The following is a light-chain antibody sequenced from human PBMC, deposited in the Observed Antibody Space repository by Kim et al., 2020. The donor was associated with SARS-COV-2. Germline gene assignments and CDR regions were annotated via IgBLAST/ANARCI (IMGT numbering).Light chain of an antibody. J-gene: IGLJ2*01. CDR2: DVS. V-gene: IGLV2-11*01. CDR3: CSYAGSFVV. Sequence: PGHSVTISCTGTSSDVGGYNYVSWYQQHPGKAPKLMIYDVSKRPSGVPDRFSGSKSGNTASLTISGLQAEDEADYYCCSYAGSFVVFGGGTQLTVL. CDR1: SSDVGGYNY.